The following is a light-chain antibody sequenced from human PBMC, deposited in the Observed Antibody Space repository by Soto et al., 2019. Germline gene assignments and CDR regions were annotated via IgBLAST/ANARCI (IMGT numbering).Light chain of an antibody. CDR2: DVS. Sequence: QSVLTPPASGSGSPGQSITIPCSGTSSDVGSYNVVSWYQQHPGKAPKLVIYDVSNRPSGVSPHFSGAKSGNTASLTIAGLQAEDEADYYCSSYTRGSTYVFGTGTKVTVL. J-gene: IGLJ1*01. CDR3: SSYTRGSTYV. CDR1: SSDVGSYNV. V-gene: IGLV2-14*03.